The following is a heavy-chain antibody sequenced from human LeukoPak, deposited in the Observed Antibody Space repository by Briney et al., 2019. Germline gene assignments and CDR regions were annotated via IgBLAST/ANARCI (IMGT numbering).Heavy chain of an antibody. Sequence: GGSLRLSCAASGFTFSSYSMNWVRQAPGKGLEWVSSISSSSSYIYYADSVKGRFTISRDNAKNSLYLQMNSLRAEDTAVYYCARDSWVVPAATRLNYYFDYWGQGTLVTVSS. CDR2: ISSSSSYI. J-gene: IGHJ4*02. D-gene: IGHD2-2*01. CDR3: ARDSWVVPAATRLNYYFDY. CDR1: GFTFSSYS. V-gene: IGHV3-21*01.